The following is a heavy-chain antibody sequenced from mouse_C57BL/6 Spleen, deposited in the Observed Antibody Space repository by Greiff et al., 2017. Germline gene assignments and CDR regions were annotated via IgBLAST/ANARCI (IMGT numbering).Heavy chain of an antibody. Sequence: QVQLKQSGAELARPGASVKLSCKASGYTFTSYGISWVKQRTGQGLEWIGEIYPRSGNTYYNEKFKGKATLTADKSSSTAYMELRSLTSEDSAVYFWARAGDYYGSSYQNFDVWGTGTTVTVSS. CDR3: ARAGDYYGSSYQNFDV. D-gene: IGHD1-1*01. V-gene: IGHV1-81*01. CDR2: IYPRSGNT. CDR1: GYTFTSYG. J-gene: IGHJ1*03.